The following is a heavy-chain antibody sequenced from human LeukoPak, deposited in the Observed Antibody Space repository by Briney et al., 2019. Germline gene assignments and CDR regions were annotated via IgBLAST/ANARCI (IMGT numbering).Heavy chain of an antibody. V-gene: IGHV3-48*03. CDR3: ARVEYSYGSDY. CDR2: ISSSGSTI. D-gene: IGHD5-18*01. J-gene: IGHJ4*02. Sequence: GGSLRLSCAASGYTFSSYEMNWVRQAPGKGLEWVSYISSSGSTIYYADSVKGRFTSSRDNAKNSLYLQMNSLRAEDTAVYYCARVEYSYGSDYWGQGTLVTVSS. CDR1: GYTFSSYE.